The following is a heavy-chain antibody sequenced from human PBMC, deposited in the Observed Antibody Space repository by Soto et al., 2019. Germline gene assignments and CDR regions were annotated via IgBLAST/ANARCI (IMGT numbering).Heavy chain of an antibody. D-gene: IGHD3-10*01. CDR2: ISYDGSNK. Sequence: VGSLRLSCAASGFTFSSYGMHWVRQAPGKGLEWVAVISYDGSNKYYADSVKGRFTISRDNFKNTLYLQMNSLRAEDTAVYYCAKAPITMVRGVIITPHRLVTDDAFAIWGQGTMVTVS. CDR1: GFTFSSYG. V-gene: IGHV3-30*18. CDR3: AKAPITMVRGVIITPHRLVTDDAFAI. J-gene: IGHJ3*02.